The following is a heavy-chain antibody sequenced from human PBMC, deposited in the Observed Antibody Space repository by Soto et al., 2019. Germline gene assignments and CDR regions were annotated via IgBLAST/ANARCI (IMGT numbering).Heavy chain of an antibody. CDR2: IIPILSSA. J-gene: IGHJ3*02. Sequence: QVQLVQSGAEVKKPGSSVKVSCKASGGTFSSYAISWVRQAPGQGLEWMGGIIPILSSANYAQKFQDRVTITADESTTTTYMELSSLRSEDAAVYYCASRERVDAFDIWGQGTMVTVSS. V-gene: IGHV1-69*01. D-gene: IGHD1-26*01. CDR1: GGTFSSYA. CDR3: ASRERVDAFDI.